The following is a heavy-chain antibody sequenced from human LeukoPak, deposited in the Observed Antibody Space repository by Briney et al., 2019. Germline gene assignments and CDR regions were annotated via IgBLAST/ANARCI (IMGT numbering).Heavy chain of an antibody. CDR2: IYYSGST. CDR3: ARNWVGGDNYYFDY. V-gene: IGHV4-59*01. Sequence: SETLSLTCTVSGGSISSYHWSWIRQPPGKGLEWIGYIYYSGSTNYNPSLKSRVTISVDTSKNQFSLKLSSVTAADTAVYYCARNWVGGDNYYFDYWGQGTLVTVSS. D-gene: IGHD4-23*01. J-gene: IGHJ4*02. CDR1: GGSISSYH.